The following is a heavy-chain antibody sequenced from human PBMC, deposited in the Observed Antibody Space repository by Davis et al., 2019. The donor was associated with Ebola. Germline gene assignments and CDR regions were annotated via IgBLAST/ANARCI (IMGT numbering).Heavy chain of an antibody. Sequence: AASVKVSCKASGYTFTSYGISWVRQAPGQGLEWMGIINPSGGSTSYAQKFQGRVTMTRDTSTSTVYMELSSLRSEDTAVYYCARDLGSWYRGWFDPWGQGTLVTVSS. CDR2: INPSGGST. CDR3: ARDLGSWYRGWFDP. CDR1: GYTFTSYG. V-gene: IGHV1-46*01. J-gene: IGHJ5*02. D-gene: IGHD6-13*01.